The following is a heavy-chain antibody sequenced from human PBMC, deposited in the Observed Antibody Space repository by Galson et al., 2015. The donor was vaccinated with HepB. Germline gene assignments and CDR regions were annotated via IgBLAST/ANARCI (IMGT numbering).Heavy chain of an antibody. CDR2: VSGSGTGTYR. CDR3: ARDKRGTY. CDR1: GFIFSDYY. Sequence: SLRLSCAASGFIFSDYYMTWFRQTPGKGPEWVSYVSGSGTGTYRNYAESVRGRFTISRDNAKKALYLQMNSLRADDTAVYYCARDKRGTYWGQGTLVTVSS. V-gene: IGHV3-11*06. D-gene: IGHD1-1*01. J-gene: IGHJ4*02.